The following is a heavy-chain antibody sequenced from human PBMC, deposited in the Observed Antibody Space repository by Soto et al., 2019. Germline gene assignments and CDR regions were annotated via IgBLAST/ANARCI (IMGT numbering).Heavy chain of an antibody. CDR3: ARVFIVGDTVGFDY. CDR2: IYYSGST. D-gene: IGHD1-26*01. J-gene: IGHJ4*02. Sequence: PSETLSLTCTVSGGSVSSGSYYWSWIRQPPGKGLEWIGYIYYSGSTNYNPSLKSRVTISVDTSKNQFSLKLSSVTAADTAVYYCARVFIVGDTVGFDYWGQGTLVTISS. CDR1: GGSVSSGSYY. V-gene: IGHV4-61*01.